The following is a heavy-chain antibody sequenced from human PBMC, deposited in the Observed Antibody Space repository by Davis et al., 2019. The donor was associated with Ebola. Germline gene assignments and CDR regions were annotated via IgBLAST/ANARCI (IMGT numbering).Heavy chain of an antibody. Sequence: SETLSLTCTVSGGSIASRNYYWGWIRQPPGKGLEWIGTIYYSGSTYYNPSLRSRVTISVDTSKNQFSLKLSSVTATDTAVYYCARQSHSSTWYGGYYFDYWAQGTLVAVSS. D-gene: IGHD6-13*01. J-gene: IGHJ4*02. V-gene: IGHV4-39*01. CDR3: ARQSHSSTWYGGYYFDY. CDR2: IYYSGST. CDR1: GGSIASRNYY.